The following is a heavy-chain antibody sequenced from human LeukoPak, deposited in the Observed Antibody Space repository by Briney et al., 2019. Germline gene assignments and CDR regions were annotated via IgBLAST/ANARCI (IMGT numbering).Heavy chain of an antibody. CDR1: GFTVSSNY. J-gene: IGHJ4*02. D-gene: IGHD3-10*01. CDR2: IYSGGST. CDR3: AGGFLVWGVRGVI. V-gene: IGHV3-53*01. Sequence: GGSLRLSCAASGFTVSSNYMSWVRQAPGKGLEWVSVIYSGGSTYYADSVKGRFTTSRDNSKNTLYLQMNSLRAEDTAVYYCAGGFLVWGVRGVIWGQGTLVTVSS.